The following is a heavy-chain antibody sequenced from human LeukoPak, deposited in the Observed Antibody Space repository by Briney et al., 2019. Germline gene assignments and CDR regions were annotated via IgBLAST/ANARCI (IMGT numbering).Heavy chain of an antibody. CDR3: ARSPVGSSALGY. V-gene: IGHV1-2*02. CDR2: INPNSGGT. J-gene: IGHJ4*02. D-gene: IGHD3-10*01. CDR1: GYTFAGYY. Sequence: ASVKVSCKASGYTFAGYYMHWVRQAPGQGLEWMGWINPNSGGTNYAQKFQGRVTMTRDTSISTAYTELSRLRSDDTAVYYCARSPVGSSALGYWGQGTLVTVSS.